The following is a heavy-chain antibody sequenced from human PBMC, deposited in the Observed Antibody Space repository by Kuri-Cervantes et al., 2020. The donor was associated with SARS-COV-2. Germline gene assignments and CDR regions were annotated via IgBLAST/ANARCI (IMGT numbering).Heavy chain of an antibody. CDR3: AALPYFDY. CDR2: ISGSGGST. Sequence: LSLTCAASGFTFSSYAMTWVRQAPGKGLEWVSAISGSGGSTYYADSVKGRFTISRDNSKNTLYLQMNSLRAEDTAVYYCAALPYFDYWGQGTLVTVSS. J-gene: IGHJ4*02. D-gene: IGHD1-26*01. V-gene: IGHV3-23*01. CDR1: GFTFSSYA.